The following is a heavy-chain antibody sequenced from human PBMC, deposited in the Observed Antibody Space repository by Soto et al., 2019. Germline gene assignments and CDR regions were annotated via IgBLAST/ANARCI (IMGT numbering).Heavy chain of an antibody. D-gene: IGHD2-2*01. J-gene: IGHJ4*02. CDR1: GYTFTSND. CDR2: MNPDNGKT. CDR3: ARPLCSGTRCGPYFFDS. Sequence: QVQLVQSGAELKKPGASVKVSCKASGYTFTSNDINWVRQAPGQGPEWMGWMNPDNGKTGFAQKFQGRITMTRNTSISTAYMELSSLRSDDTAVYFCARPLCSGTRCGPYFFDSWGQGSLVTVSS. V-gene: IGHV1-8*01.